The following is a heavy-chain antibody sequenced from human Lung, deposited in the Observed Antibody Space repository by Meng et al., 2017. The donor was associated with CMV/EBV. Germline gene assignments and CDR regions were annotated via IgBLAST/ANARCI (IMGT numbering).Heavy chain of an antibody. V-gene: IGHV3-74*03. J-gene: IGHJ1*01. CDR2: ITSDGAKRESRT. CDR1: GFTSRSYW. Sequence: GFTSRSYWMHWVRQAPGKGLEWVRRITSDGAKRESRTEYADSVKGRFTISRDNAENTVFLQMNSLRVEDTALYYCVRSTPAGTDYWDWGQGTLVTVSS. D-gene: IGHD4-11*01. CDR3: VRSTPAGTDYWD.